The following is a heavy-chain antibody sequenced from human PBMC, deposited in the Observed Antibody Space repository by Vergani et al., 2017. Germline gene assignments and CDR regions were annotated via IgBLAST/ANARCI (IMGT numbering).Heavy chain of an antibody. V-gene: IGHV1-2*02. J-gene: IGHJ6*02. CDR1: GYTFTGYY. Sequence: QVQLVQSGAEVKKPGASVKVSCKASGYTFTGYYMHWVRQAPGQGLEWMGWINPNSGGTNYAQKFQGRVTMTRDTSISTAYMELSRLRSDDTAVYYCARPSYGPHTNTYRRGSYYYGMDVWGQGTTVTVSS. D-gene: IGHD5-18*01. CDR2: INPNSGGT. CDR3: ARPSYGPHTNTYRRGSYYYGMDV.